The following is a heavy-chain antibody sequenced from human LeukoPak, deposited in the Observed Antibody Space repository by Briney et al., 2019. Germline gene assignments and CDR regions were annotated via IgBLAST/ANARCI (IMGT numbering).Heavy chain of an antibody. CDR3: AREGWELGSYFDY. V-gene: IGHV4-39*07. D-gene: IGHD1-26*01. CDR1: GGSISSSSYY. Sequence: SETLSLTCTVSGGSISSSSYYWGWIRQPPGKGLEWIGSIYYSGSTYYNPSLKSRVTISVDTSKNQFSLKLSSVTAADTAVYYCAREGWELGSYFDYWGQGTLVTVSS. CDR2: IYYSGST. J-gene: IGHJ4*02.